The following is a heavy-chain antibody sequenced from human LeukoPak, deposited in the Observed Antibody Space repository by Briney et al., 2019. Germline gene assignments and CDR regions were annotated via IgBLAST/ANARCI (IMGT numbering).Heavy chain of an antibody. J-gene: IGHJ4*02. CDR3: ARGLRLSLAPGVPAARLGY. CDR2: MNPNSGNT. Sequence: ASVKVSRKASGYTFTSYDINWVRQATGQRLKWMGWMNPNSGNTGYAQKFQGRVTMTRNTPISTAYMELSSLRSEDTAVYYCARGLRLSLAPGVPAARLGYWGQGTLVTVRS. CDR1: GYTFTSYD. V-gene: IGHV1-8*01. D-gene: IGHD2-2*01.